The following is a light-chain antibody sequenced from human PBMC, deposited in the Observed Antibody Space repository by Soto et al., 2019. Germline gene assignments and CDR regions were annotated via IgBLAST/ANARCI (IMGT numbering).Light chain of an antibody. CDR2: GAS. Sequence: DIQMTQSPSSLSASVGDRVTITCWASQGISNYLAWYQQKPGEVPQLLIYGASTLQSGVPSRFSGSGSGTDFTLTINSLQPEDVATYYCQEYDSAPRTFGQGTKVDIK. J-gene: IGKJ1*01. V-gene: IGKV1-27*01. CDR1: QGISNY. CDR3: QEYDSAPRT.